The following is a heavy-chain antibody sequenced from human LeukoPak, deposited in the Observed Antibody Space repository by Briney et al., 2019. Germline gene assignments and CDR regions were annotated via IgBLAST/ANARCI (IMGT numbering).Heavy chain of an antibody. CDR3: ARVEYYYGSGKNYYYMDV. CDR1: GYTFTDYD. Sequence: ASVRVSCKTSGYTFTDYDITWVRQAPGQGLEWMGRVSPYNGNTYYSQRFQGRVTITKDTSTGTAYMELRSLRSDDTAVYYCARVEYYYGSGKNYYYMDVWGKGTTVTVSS. J-gene: IGHJ6*03. D-gene: IGHD3-10*01. CDR2: VSPYNGNT. V-gene: IGHV1-18*01.